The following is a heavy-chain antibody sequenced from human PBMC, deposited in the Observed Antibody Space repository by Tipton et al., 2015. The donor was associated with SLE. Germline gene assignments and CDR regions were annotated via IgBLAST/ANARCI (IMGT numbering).Heavy chain of an antibody. V-gene: IGHV3-30*04. Sequence: SLRLSCAVSGLTFRTYSMHWVRQVPGKGLQWLAFISYDGTNKFYADSVKGRFTISRDNSKDTLYLEMNSLRPEDTGLYYCASEGDGHTRYFFGSWGQGTLVTVSS. CDR2: ISYDGTNK. CDR3: ASEGDGHTRYFFGS. D-gene: IGHD5-24*01. J-gene: IGHJ4*02. CDR1: GLTFRTYS.